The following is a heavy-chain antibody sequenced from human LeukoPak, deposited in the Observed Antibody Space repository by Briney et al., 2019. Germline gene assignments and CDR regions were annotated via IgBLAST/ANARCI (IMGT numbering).Heavy chain of an antibody. CDR1: GGTFSSCA. D-gene: IGHD2-15*01. V-gene: IGHV1-69*06. CDR3: ARDRYCSGGSCYSTRRDAFDI. CDR2: IIPIFGTA. Sequence: SVKVSCEASGGTFSSCAISWVRQAPGQGLEWMGGIIPIFGTANYAQKFQGRVTITADKSTSTASMELSSLRSEDTAVYYCARDRYCSGGSCYSTRRDAFDIRGQGTMVTVSS. J-gene: IGHJ3*02.